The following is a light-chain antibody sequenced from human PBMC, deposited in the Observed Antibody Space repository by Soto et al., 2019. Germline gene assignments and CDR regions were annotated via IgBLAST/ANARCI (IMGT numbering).Light chain of an antibody. Sequence: ETLLTQSPGTLSLSPGQRATLSCRASQSVSSNLAWYQQKPGQAPRLLIYGASTRATGIPARFSGSGSGTEFTLTISSLQSEDFAVYYCQQYKNWPRTFGQGTKVDIK. J-gene: IGKJ1*01. CDR2: GAS. CDR1: QSVSSN. CDR3: QQYKNWPRT. V-gene: IGKV3-15*01.